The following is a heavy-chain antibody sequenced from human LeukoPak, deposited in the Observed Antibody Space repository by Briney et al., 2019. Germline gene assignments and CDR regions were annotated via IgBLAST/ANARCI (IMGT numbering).Heavy chain of an antibody. J-gene: IGHJ4*02. CDR1: GFTFSDYY. CDR3: ARVGGGYYFDY. D-gene: IGHD3-16*01. V-gene: IGHV3-11*06. CDR2: ISSSSSYT. Sequence: GGSLSLSCAASGFTFSDYYMSWIRQAPGKGLEWVSYISSSSSYTNYADSVKGRFTISRDNAKNSLYLQMNSLRAEDAAVYYCARVGGGYYFDYWGQGTLVTVSS.